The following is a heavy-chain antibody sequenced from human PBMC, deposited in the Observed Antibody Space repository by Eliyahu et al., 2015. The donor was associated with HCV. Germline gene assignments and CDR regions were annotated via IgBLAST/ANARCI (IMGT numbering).Heavy chain of an antibody. CDR3: ARDRGIVTGFYPYGMDV. V-gene: IGHV1-2*02. Sequence: QVQVVQSGAEXKKPGASVKVSCKASGXXFTASXMHWXRQAPGQGLEWMGWINPNSGGTNYAQKFQGRVTMTRDTSISTAYMEVSSLTSDDTAVYYCARDRGIVTGFYPYGMDVWGQGTTVTVSS. CDR2: INPNSGGT. D-gene: IGHD3-9*01. J-gene: IGHJ6*02. CDR1: GXXFTASX.